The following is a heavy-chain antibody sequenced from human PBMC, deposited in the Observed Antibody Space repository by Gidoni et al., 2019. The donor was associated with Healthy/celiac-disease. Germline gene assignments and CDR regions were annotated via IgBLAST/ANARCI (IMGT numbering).Heavy chain of an antibody. CDR3: ARGATGGPRVGAFDI. CDR2: IYSGGST. CDR1: GFTVSSNY. V-gene: IGHV3-53*02. D-gene: IGHD1-26*01. Sequence: EVQLVETGGGLIQPGGSLRLSCAASGFTVSSNYMSWVRPAPGKGLEWVSVIYSGGSTYYADSVKGRFTISRDNSKNTLYLQMNSLRAEDTAVYYCARGATGGPRVGAFDIWGQGTMVTVSS. J-gene: IGHJ3*02.